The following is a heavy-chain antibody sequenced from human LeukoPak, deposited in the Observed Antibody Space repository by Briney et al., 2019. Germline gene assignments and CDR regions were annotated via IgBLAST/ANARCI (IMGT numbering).Heavy chain of an antibody. CDR1: GFTFSSYA. Sequence: PGGSLRLSCAASGFTFSSYAMHWVRQAPGKGVEWVAVISYDGSNKYYADSVKGRFTISRDNSKNTLYLQMNSLRAEDTAVYYCARTVSRLRRGLDYWGQGTLVTVSS. V-gene: IGHV3-30-3*01. CDR2: ISYDGSNK. J-gene: IGHJ4*02. D-gene: IGHD4-17*01. CDR3: ARTVSRLRRGLDY.